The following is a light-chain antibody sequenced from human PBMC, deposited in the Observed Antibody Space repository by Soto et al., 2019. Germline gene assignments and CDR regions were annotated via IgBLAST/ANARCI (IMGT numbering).Light chain of an antibody. V-gene: IGLV2-14*03. J-gene: IGLJ2*01. CDR1: RSDIGAYNF. CDR3: TSWTTSTTMI. Sequence: QSALTQPASVSGSPGQSITITCTGTRSDIGAYNFVSRYQQHPGEVPKLMLYDVSIRPSGVSNRFSGSKSGNTASLTISGLQAEDEADYYCTSWTTSTTMIFGGGTKVTVL. CDR2: DVS.